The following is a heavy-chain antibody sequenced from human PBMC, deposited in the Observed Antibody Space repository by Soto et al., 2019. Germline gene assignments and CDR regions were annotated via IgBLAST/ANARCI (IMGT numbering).Heavy chain of an antibody. Sequence: LRLSCAASGFTFSSYGMHWVRQAPGKGLEWVAVISYDGSNKYYADSVEGRFTISRDNSKNTLYLQMNSLRAEDTAVYYCAKDNGREGITIFGVVIPGPNWFDPWGQGALVTVSS. CDR2: ISYDGSNK. D-gene: IGHD3-3*01. CDR3: AKDNGREGITIFGVVIPGPNWFDP. CDR1: GFTFSSYG. J-gene: IGHJ5*02. V-gene: IGHV3-30*18.